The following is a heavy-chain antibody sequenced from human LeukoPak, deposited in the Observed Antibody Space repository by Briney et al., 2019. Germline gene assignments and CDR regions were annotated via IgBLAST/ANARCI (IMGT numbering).Heavy chain of an antibody. CDR1: GYTFTSYG. J-gene: IGHJ3*02. CDR2: ISTYNGNT. CDR3: ARAVRTYDYVWGSYRSAFDI. D-gene: IGHD3-16*02. V-gene: IGHV1-18*01. Sequence: ASVKVSCNASGYTFTSYGFSWARQAPAQGLELLAWISTYNGNTNYAQKLQGRVTMTIATSKSTTYLDLRSKSSDDTAVYYCARAVRTYDYVWGSYRSAFDIWGQGTMVTVSS.